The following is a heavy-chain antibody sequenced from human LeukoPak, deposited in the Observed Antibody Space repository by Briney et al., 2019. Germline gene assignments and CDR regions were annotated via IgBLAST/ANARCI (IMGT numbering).Heavy chain of an antibody. CDR2: ISAYNGNT. D-gene: IGHD2-2*01. CDR1: GYTFTSYG. V-gene: IGHV1-18*01. Sequence: PMASVKVSCKASGYTFTSYGISWVRQAPGQGLEWMGWISAYNGNTNYAQKLQGRVTMTTDTSTSTAYMELRSLRSDDTAVYYCARASDYSSTSCYYGMDVWGQGTTVTVSS. J-gene: IGHJ6*02. CDR3: ARASDYSSTSCYYGMDV.